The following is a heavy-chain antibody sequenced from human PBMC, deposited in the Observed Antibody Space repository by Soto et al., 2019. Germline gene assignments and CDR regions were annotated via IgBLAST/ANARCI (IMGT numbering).Heavy chain of an antibody. CDR3: ARGGGDFPPLTDAFDI. J-gene: IGHJ3*02. D-gene: IGHD2-21*02. CDR1: GGSISSYY. Sequence: QVQLQESGPGLVKPSETLSLTCTVSGGSISSYYWSWIRQPAGKGLEWIGRMYTSGSTNYKSSLKSRVTMSVDTSKKQFSLKLSSVTAADTAVYYCARGGGDFPPLTDAFDIWGQGTMVTVSS. CDR2: MYTSGST. V-gene: IGHV4-4*07.